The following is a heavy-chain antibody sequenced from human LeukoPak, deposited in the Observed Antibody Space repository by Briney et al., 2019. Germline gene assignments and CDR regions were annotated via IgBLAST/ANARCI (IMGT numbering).Heavy chain of an antibody. Sequence: SETLSLTCAVYGGSFSGYYWSWIRQPPGKGLEWIGEINHSGSTNYNPSLKSRVTISVDTSKNQFSLKLSSVTAADTAVYYCARRPGVVATIAYDYWGQGTLVTVSS. J-gene: IGHJ4*02. CDR3: ARRPGVVATIAYDY. CDR2: INHSGST. CDR1: GGSFSGYY. V-gene: IGHV4-34*01. D-gene: IGHD5-12*01.